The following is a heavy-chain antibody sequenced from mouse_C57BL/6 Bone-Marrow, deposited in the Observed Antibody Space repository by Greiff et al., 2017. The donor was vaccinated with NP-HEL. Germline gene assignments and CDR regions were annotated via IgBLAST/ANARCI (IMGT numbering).Heavy chain of an antibody. CDR1: GYTFTTYP. CDR2: FHPYNDDT. V-gene: IGHV1-47*01. Sequence: VKLMESGAELVKPGASVKMSCKASGYTFTTYPIEWMKQNHGKSLEWIGNFHPYNDDTKYNEKFKGKATLTVEKSSSTVYLELSRLTSDDSAVYYCAMGTTDYYAMDYWGQGTSVTVSS. D-gene: IGHD2-13*01. J-gene: IGHJ4*01. CDR3: AMGTTDYYAMDY.